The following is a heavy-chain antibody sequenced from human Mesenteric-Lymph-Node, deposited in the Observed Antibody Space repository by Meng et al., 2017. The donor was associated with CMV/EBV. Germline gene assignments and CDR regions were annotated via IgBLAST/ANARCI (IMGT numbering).Heavy chain of an antibody. V-gene: IGHV3-53*01. Sequence: GGSLRLSCEASGFIVSSNYMNWVRQAPGKGLEWVSVIFASGSAYYADSVKGRFTISRDTSKNTLYLQMSSLRADDTAVYYCAREGKWDQLPGAFDMWGQGTMVTVSS. CDR2: IFASGSA. J-gene: IGHJ3*02. CDR1: GFIVSSNY. D-gene: IGHD1-26*01. CDR3: AREGKWDQLPGAFDM.